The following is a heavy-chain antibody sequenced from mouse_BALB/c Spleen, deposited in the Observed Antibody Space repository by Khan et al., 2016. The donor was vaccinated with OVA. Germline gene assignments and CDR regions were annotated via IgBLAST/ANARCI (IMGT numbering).Heavy chain of an antibody. Sequence: EVELVESGGGLVKPGGSLKLSCAASGFTFSSYAMSWVRQTPEKRLEWVATISSGGGFTYYPDSMKGRFTISRDNAKNTLYLHMSSLRAEDTAMYYCARQGGVYDGPFDYWGQGTTLTVSS. D-gene: IGHD2-3*01. V-gene: IGHV5-9-3*01. CDR3: ARQGGVYDGPFDY. J-gene: IGHJ2*01. CDR2: ISSGGGFT. CDR1: GFTFSSYA.